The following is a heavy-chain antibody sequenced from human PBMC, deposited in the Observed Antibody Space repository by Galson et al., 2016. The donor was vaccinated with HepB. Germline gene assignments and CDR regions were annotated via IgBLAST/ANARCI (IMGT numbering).Heavy chain of an antibody. Sequence: SLRLSCAASGFTFSSSAMHWVRQAPGKGLEYVSAISHNGGSTYYADSVKGRFTISRDSAKDTLYLQMSSLRAEDTAVYYCVRATGSMDVWGQGTTVTVSS. J-gene: IGHJ6*02. CDR3: VRATGSMDV. CDR2: ISHNGGST. D-gene: IGHD5-12*01. V-gene: IGHV3-64D*06. CDR1: GFTFSSSA.